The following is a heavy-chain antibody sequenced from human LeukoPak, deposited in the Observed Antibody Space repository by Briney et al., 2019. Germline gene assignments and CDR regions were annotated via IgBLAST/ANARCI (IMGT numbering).Heavy chain of an antibody. J-gene: IGHJ4*02. V-gene: IGHV3-23*01. CDR3: AKRSAESSGYFDY. CDR1: GFTFSSYS. Sequence: GGSRRLSCAASGFTFSSYSMNWVRQAPGRGLEWVSAITGSGAFTDYADSVKGRFTISRDNPKNTLYLQMNSLRAEDTAVYYCAKRSAESSGYFDYWGQGTLVTVSS. CDR2: ITGSGAFT. D-gene: IGHD6-19*01.